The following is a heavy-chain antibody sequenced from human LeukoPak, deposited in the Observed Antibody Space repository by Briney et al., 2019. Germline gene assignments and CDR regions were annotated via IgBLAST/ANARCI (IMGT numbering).Heavy chain of an antibody. V-gene: IGHV4-34*01. J-gene: IGHJ4*02. CDR2: INHSGST. CDR3: ARAPGYSSGWYGARGTSRYFDY. Sequence: SETLSLTCAVYGGSFSGYYWSWTRQPPGKGLEWIGEINHSGSTNYNPSLKGRVTISVDTSKNQFSLKLSSVTAADTAVYYCARAPGYSSGWYGARGTSRYFDYWGQGTLVTVSS. D-gene: IGHD6-19*01. CDR1: GGSFSGYY.